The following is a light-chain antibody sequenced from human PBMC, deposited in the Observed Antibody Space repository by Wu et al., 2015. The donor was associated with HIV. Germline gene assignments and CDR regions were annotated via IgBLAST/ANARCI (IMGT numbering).Light chain of an antibody. Sequence: EIVLTQSPGTLSLSPGERATLSCRASQSVSSSYLAWYQQKPGQAPKLLIYGASSRATGIPDRFSGSGSGTDFTLTISRLEPEDFAVYYCQQRNNWPLTFGQGARLEIK. CDR1: QSVSSSY. J-gene: IGKJ5*01. V-gene: IGKV3D-20*02. CDR3: QQRNNWPLT. CDR2: GAS.